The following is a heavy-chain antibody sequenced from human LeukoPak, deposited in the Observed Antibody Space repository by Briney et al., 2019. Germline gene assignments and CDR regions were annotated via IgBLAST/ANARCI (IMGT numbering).Heavy chain of an antibody. J-gene: IGHJ4*02. D-gene: IGHD3-22*01. CDR3: ARLRLGYYDSSGYPDY. V-gene: IGHV1-3*01. CDR1: GYTFTSYA. CDR2: INAGNGNT. Sequence: ASVKVSCKASGYTFTSYAMHWVRQAPGQRLEWMGWINAGNGNTKYSQKFQGRVTITRDTSASTAYMELSSLRSEDTAVYYCARLRLGYYDSSGYPDYWGQGTLVTVSS.